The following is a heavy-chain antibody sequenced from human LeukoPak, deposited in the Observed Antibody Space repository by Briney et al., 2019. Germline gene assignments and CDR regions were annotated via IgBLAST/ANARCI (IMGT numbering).Heavy chain of an antibody. J-gene: IGHJ4*02. V-gene: IGHV3-23*01. Sequence: GGSLRLPCAASVFDFSNCAMSWVRQAPGMGLEWVSATTPAGAGTYYADSVKGRFTISRDNAKNTLYLHMNSLRAEDTAVYYCAKEDLSPSRYYFENWGQGALVTVSS. CDR2: TTPAGAGT. CDR3: AKEDLSPSRYYFEN. CDR1: VFDFSNCA. D-gene: IGHD6-6*01.